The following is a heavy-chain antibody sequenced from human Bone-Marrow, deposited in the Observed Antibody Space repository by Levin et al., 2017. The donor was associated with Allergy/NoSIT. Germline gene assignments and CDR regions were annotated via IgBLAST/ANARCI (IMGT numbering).Heavy chain of an antibody. Sequence: RAGGSLRLSCAVSGGSISTHTWWSWVRQDPVKGLEWIGQIHGAGDTAYNPSLKSRVRISVDWSKNQFFLNLSSVTAADTAVYYCVNNGRYCLEYWGQGSLVTVSS. D-gene: IGHD6-19*01. CDR3: VNNGRYCLEY. V-gene: IGHV4-4*02. J-gene: IGHJ4*02. CDR2: IHGAGDT. CDR1: GGSISTHTW.